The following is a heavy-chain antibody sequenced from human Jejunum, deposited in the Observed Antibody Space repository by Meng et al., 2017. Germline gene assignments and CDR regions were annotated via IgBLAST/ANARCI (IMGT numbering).Heavy chain of an antibody. J-gene: IGHJ3*02. CDR3: ARANFGDFFHDAYDI. D-gene: IGHD4-17*01. Sequence: SETLSLTCIVSGGSISSTNYCWGWIRQPPGKGLEWIGSINYSGNIYDNPSLRSRITISLDTSRNQFSLKLMSVTAADTAGYHCARANFGDFFHDAYDIWGRGTVVTVSS. V-gene: IGHV4-39*07. CDR1: GGSISSTNYC. CDR2: INYSGNI.